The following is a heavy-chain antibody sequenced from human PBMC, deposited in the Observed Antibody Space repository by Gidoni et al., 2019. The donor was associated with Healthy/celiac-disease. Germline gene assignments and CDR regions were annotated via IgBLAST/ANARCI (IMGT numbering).Heavy chain of an antibody. V-gene: IGHV3-15*01. J-gene: IGHJ4*02. Sequence: EVQLVESGGGLVKPGGSLRLSCAASGFTFSNAWMSWVRQAPGKGLEWVGRIKSKTDGGTTDYAEPVKGRFTISRDDSKNTLYLQMNSLKTEDTAVYYCTTGIYCGGDCYSDFDYWGQGTLVTVSS. CDR3: TTGIYCGGDCYSDFDY. CDR2: IKSKTDGGTT. D-gene: IGHD2-21*01. CDR1: GFTFSNAW.